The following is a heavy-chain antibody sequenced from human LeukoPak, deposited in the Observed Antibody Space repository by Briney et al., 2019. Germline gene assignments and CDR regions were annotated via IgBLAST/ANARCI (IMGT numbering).Heavy chain of an antibody. Sequence: PSETLSLTCAVYGGSFSGYYWSWIRQPPGKGLEWIGEINHSGSTNYNPSLKSRVTISVDTSKNQFSLKLSSVTAADTAVYYCARTGYCSSTSCRGGGDCWGQGTLVTVSS. CDR2: INHSGST. V-gene: IGHV4-34*01. CDR3: ARTGYCSSTSCRGGGDC. J-gene: IGHJ4*02. D-gene: IGHD2-2*01. CDR1: GGSFSGYY.